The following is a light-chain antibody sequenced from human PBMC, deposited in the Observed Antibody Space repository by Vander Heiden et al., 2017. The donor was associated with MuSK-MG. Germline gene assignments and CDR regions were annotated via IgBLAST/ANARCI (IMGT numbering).Light chain of an antibody. CDR3: NSRDSSGNHLRVV. V-gene: IGLV3-19*01. J-gene: IGLJ2*01. CDR1: SLRSYY. Sequence: SAVSVALGQTVRITCQGDSLRSYYASWYQQKPGQAPVLVIYGKNNRPSGIPDRFSGSSSGNTASLTIPGAQAEDEADYYCNSRDSSGNHLRVVFGGGNKLNVL. CDR2: GKN.